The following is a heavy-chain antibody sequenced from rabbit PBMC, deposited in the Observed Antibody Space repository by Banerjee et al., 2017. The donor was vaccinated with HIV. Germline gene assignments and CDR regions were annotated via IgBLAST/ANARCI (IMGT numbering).Heavy chain of an antibody. Sequence: QSLEESGGDLVKPRASLTLTCTASGFTLSSYWMCWVRQAPGKGLEWIACIDAGSSGSTWYASRAKGRFTISKTSSTTVTLQMTSLTAADTATYFCARGGGVSWYILTRLDLWGPGTLVTVS. D-gene: IGHD1-1*01. CDR3: ARGGGVSWYILTRLDL. V-gene: IGHV1S40*01. J-gene: IGHJ3*01. CDR2: IDAGSSGST. CDR1: GFTLSSYW.